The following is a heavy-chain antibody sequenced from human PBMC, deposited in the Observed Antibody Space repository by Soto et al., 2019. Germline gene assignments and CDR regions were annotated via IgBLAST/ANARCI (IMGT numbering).Heavy chain of an antibody. CDR1: GGTFSSYA. CDR3: ARDRVGDCSSTSCYVYYYGMDV. J-gene: IGHJ6*02. CDR2: IIPIFGTA. V-gene: IGHV1-69*13. Sequence: ASVKVSCKASGGTFSSYAISWVRQAPGQGLEWMGGIIPIFGTANYAQRFQGRVTITADESTSTAYMELSSLRSEDTAVYYCARDRVGDCSSTSCYVYYYGMDVWGQGTTVTVSS. D-gene: IGHD2-2*01.